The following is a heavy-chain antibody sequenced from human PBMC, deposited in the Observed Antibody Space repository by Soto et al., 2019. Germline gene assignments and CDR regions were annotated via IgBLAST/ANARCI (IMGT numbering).Heavy chain of an antibody. V-gene: IGHV4-31*03. CDR2: IYYSGST. CDR1: GGSISSGGYY. J-gene: IGHJ4*01. CDR3: AWSAAAVVPYYFDY. D-gene: IGHD2-15*01. Sequence: SETLSLTCTVSGGSISSGGYYWSWIRQHPGKGLEWIGYIYYSGSTYYNPSLKSRVTISVDTSKNQFSLKLSSVTAADTAVYYCAWSAAAVVPYYFDYWGQEPWSPSPQ.